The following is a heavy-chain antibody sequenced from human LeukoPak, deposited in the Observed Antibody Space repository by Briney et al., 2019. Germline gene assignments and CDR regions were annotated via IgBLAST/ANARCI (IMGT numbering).Heavy chain of an antibody. J-gene: IGHJ4*02. D-gene: IGHD4-23*01. CDR3: ATLLSDYGGHYFDS. CDR2: LYHSGST. CDR1: DSSISSGYF. V-gene: IGHV4-38-2*01. Sequence: SETLSLTCAVSDSSISSGYFWGWIRQPPGKGLEWIGTLYHSGSTYYNPSLKSRVAISLDTSKTQFSLKLSSVTAADTALYYCATLLSDYGGHYFDSWGQGVLVTVSS.